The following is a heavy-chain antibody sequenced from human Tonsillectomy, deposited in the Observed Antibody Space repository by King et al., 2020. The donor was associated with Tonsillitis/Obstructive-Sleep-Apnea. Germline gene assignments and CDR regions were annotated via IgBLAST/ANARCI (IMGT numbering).Heavy chain of an antibody. Sequence: VQLVESGGGVVQPGRSLGLSCAASGFTFSGYGMHWVRQAPGKGLEWVAVIWYDGSNKYYADSVKGRFTISRDNSNNTLYLQMNSLRAEDTAVYYCARERYYYDSSGQRTWFDPWGQGTLVTVSS. CDR3: ARERYYYDSSGQRTWFDP. J-gene: IGHJ5*02. CDR2: IWYDGSNK. D-gene: IGHD3-22*01. V-gene: IGHV3-33*01. CDR1: GFTFSGYG.